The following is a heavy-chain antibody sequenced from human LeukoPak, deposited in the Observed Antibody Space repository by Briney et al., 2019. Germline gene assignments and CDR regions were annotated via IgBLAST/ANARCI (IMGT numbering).Heavy chain of an antibody. J-gene: IGHJ4*02. CDR3: ARGERYIDY. V-gene: IGHV4-61*02. CDR1: GGSISSGSYY. D-gene: IGHD5-12*01. Sequence: SETLSLTCTVSGGSISSGSYYWSWIRQPAGKGLEWIGRIYTSGSTNYNPSLKSRVTISVDTSKNQFSLNLSSVTAADTAVYYCARGERYIDYWGQGTLVTVSS. CDR2: IYTSGST.